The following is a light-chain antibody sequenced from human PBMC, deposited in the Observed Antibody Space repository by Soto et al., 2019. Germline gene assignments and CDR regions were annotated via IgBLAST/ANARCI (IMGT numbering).Light chain of an antibody. V-gene: IGLV2-11*01. CDR2: DVS. CDR3: CSYAGSYSWV. CDR1: SSDVGGYDY. J-gene: IGLJ3*02. Sequence: QSVLTQPRSVSGSPGQSVTISCTGTSSDVGGYDYVSWYQQHPGKAPKLMIYDVSKRPSGVPDRFSASKSGDTASLAISGLQAEDDADYYCCSYAGSYSWVFGGGTKLTVL.